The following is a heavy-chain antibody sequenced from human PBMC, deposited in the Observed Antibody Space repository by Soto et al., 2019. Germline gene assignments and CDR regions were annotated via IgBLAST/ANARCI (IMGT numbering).Heavy chain of an antibody. V-gene: IGHV3-23*01. CDR3: ANGGNPNTRPYDILTGYSGY. D-gene: IGHD3-9*01. J-gene: IGHJ4*02. Sequence: GGSLRLSCAASGFTFSSYAMSWVRQAPGKGLEWVSAISGSGGSTYYADSVKGRFTISRDNSKNTLYLQMNSLRAEDTAVYYCANGGNPNTRPYDILTGYSGYWGQGTLVTVSS. CDR2: ISGSGGST. CDR1: GFTFSSYA.